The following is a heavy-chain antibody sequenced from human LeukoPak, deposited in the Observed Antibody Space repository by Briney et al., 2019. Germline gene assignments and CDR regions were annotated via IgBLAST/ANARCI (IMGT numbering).Heavy chain of an antibody. Sequence: SETLSLTCTVSGGSISSSSYYWGWIRQPPGKGLEWIGSIYYSGSTYYDPSLKSRVTISVDTSKNQFSLKLSSVTAADTAVYYCARDQAYNWNYGGFDYWGQGTLVTVSS. V-gene: IGHV4-39*07. D-gene: IGHD1-7*01. CDR3: ARDQAYNWNYGGFDY. CDR2: IYYSGST. J-gene: IGHJ4*02. CDR1: GGSISSSSYY.